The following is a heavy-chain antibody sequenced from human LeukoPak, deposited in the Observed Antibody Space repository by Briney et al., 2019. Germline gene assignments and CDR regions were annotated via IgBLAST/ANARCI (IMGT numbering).Heavy chain of an antibody. CDR1: GGSFSGYY. J-gene: IGHJ5*02. CDR3: ASLYGVPTINWFDP. V-gene: IGHV4-34*01. D-gene: IGHD4-17*01. Sequence: SETLSLTCAVSGGSFSGYYWSWIRQPPGKGLEWIGEINHSGSTNYNPSLKSRVTISVDTSKNQFSLRLSSVTAADTAVYYCASLYGVPTINWFDPWGQGTLVTVSS. CDR2: INHSGST.